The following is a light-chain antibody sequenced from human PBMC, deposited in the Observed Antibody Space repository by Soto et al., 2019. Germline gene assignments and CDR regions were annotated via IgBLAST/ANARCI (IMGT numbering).Light chain of an antibody. CDR3: SSYAGSNNLRYV. CDR1: SSDVGGYNY. CDR2: EVS. J-gene: IGLJ1*01. V-gene: IGLV2-8*01. Sequence: SVLTQPPSASGSPGQSVTISCTGNSSDVGGYNYVSWYQQHPGKAPKLMIYEVSKRPSGVPDRFSGSKSGNTASLTVSGLQAEDEADYYCSSYAGSNNLRYVFGTGTKVTVL.